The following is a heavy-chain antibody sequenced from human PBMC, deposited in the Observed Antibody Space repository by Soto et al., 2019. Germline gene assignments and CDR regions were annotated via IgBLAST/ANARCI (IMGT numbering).Heavy chain of an antibody. Sequence: GASVKVSCKASGGTFSSYAISWVRQAPGQRLEWMGGIIPIFGTANYAQKFQGRVTITADESTSTAYMELSSLRSEDTAVYYCARSIAVAGHDAFDIWGQGTMVTVSS. V-gene: IGHV1-69*13. J-gene: IGHJ3*02. CDR2: IIPIFGTA. CDR1: GGTFSSYA. CDR3: ARSIAVAGHDAFDI. D-gene: IGHD6-19*01.